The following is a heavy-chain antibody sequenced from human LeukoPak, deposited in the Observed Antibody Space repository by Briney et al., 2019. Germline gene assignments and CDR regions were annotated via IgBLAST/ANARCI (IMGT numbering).Heavy chain of an antibody. Sequence: PPGGSLRLSCAASRFTFSSYEMNWVRQAPGKGLEWVSYISSSGSTIYYADSVKGRFTISRDNAKNSLYLQMNSLRAEDTAVYYCARVSGTFDYWGQGTLVTVSS. J-gene: IGHJ4*02. CDR2: ISSSGSTI. V-gene: IGHV3-48*03. CDR3: ARVSGTFDY. D-gene: IGHD1-1*01. CDR1: RFTFSSYE.